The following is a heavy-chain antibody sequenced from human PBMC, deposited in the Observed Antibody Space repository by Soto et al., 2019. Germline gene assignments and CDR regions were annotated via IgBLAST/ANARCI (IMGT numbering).Heavy chain of an antibody. J-gene: IGHJ1*01. V-gene: IGHV3-30-3*01. CDR3: ARDLEAGGETMVRGVIKH. CDR2: ISYDGSNK. Sequence: QVQLVESGGGVVQPGRSLRLSCAASGFTFSSYAMHWVRQAPGKGLECVAVISYDGSNKYYADSVKGRFTISRDNSKNTLYLQMNSLRAEDTAVYYCARDLEAGGETMVRGVIKHWGQGTLVTVSS. D-gene: IGHD3-10*01. CDR1: GFTFSSYA.